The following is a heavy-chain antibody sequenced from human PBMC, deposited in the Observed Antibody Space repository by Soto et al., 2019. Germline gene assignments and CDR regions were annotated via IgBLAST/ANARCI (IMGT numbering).Heavy chain of an antibody. D-gene: IGHD4-17*01. CDR1: GGTFSSYA. Sequence: QVQLVQSGAEVKKPGSSVKVSCKASGGTFSSYAINWVRQAPGQGLEWMGGIIPIFGTANYAQKFQGRVTSTADESTRTAYMELSSLRSEDTAVYYCARERYRVYGDTVLNYYYYGMDVWGQGTTVTVSS. V-gene: IGHV1-69*12. CDR2: IIPIFGTA. J-gene: IGHJ6*02. CDR3: ARERYRVYGDTVLNYYYYGMDV.